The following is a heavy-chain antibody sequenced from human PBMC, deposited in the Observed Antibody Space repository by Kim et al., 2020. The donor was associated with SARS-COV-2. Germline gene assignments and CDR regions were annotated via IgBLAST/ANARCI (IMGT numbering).Heavy chain of an antibody. V-gene: IGHV1-3*01. Sequence: QKFQGRVTITRDTSASTAYMELSSLRSEDTAVYYCAGVETMVRGVRTFDYWGQGTLVTVSS. J-gene: IGHJ4*02. CDR3: AGVETMVRGVRTFDY. D-gene: IGHD3-10*01.